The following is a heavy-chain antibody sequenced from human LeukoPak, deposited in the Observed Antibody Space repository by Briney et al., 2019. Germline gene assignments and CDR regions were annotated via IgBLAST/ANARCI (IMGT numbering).Heavy chain of an antibody. CDR2: IRYDGSNK. CDR1: GFTFSSYG. D-gene: IGHD6-6*01. J-gene: IGHJ4*02. CDR3: ARRIATRPWSPPFDY. Sequence: GGSLRLSCAASGFTFSSYGMHWVRQAPGKGLEWVAFIRYDGSNKYYADSVKGRFTISRDNSKNTLYLQMHSLRAEDTAVYYCARRIATRPWSPPFDYWGQGTLVTVSS. V-gene: IGHV3-30*02.